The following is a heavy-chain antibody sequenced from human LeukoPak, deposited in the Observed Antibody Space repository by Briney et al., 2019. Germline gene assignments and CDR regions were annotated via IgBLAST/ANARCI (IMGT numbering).Heavy chain of an antibody. Sequence: ASVKVSCKASGGTFSSYAISWVRQAPGQGLEWMGGIIPIFGTANYAQKFQGRVTITTDESTSTAYMELSSLRSEDTAVYYCERGGPFCGGACYDSELDVWGKGTTVTVSS. V-gene: IGHV1-69*05. CDR3: ERGGPFCGGACYDSELDV. CDR1: GGTFSSYA. J-gene: IGHJ6*04. CDR2: IIPIFGTA. D-gene: IGHD2-21*02.